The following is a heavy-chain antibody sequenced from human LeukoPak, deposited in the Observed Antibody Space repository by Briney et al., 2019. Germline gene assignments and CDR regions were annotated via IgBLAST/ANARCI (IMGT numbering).Heavy chain of an antibody. CDR1: GGSFSGYY. V-gene: IGHV4-34*01. CDR2: INHSGST. Sequence: RSSETLSLTCAVYGGSFSGYYWSWIRQPPGKGLEWNGEINHSGSTNYNPSLKSRVTISVDTSKNQFSLKLSSVTAADTAVYYCARGPRRFSRNWFDPWGQGTLVTVSS. CDR3: ARGPRRFSRNWFDP. J-gene: IGHJ5*02.